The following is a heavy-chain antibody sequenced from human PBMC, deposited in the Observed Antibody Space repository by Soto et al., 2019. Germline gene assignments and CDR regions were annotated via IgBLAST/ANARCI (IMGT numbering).Heavy chain of an antibody. J-gene: IGHJ6*03. CDR1: GFTFSSYG. CDR2: IWYDGSNK. V-gene: IGHV3-33*01. D-gene: IGHD6-13*01. CDR3: ARAGEPSSWSYYYYYYMDV. Sequence: GGSLRLSCAASGFTFSSYGMHWVRQAPGKGLEWVAVIWYDGSNKYYADSVKGRFTISRDNSKNTLYLQMNSLRAEDTAVYYSARAGEPSSWSYYYYYYMDVWGKGTTVTVSS.